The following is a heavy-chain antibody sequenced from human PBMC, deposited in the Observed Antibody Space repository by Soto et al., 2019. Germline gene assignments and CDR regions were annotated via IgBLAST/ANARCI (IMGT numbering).Heavy chain of an antibody. CDR1: GGTFSSYA. J-gene: IGHJ6*02. Sequence: QVQLVQSGAEVKKPGSSVKVSCKASGGTFSSYAISWVRQAPGQGLEWMGGIIPIFGTANYAQKLQGRVTITADESTRAAYLELSSLRSEDTAVYYCARRSYSGDGYYYGMDVWGQGTTVTVSS. D-gene: IGHD1-26*01. CDR3: ARRSYSGDGYYYGMDV. V-gene: IGHV1-69*12. CDR2: IIPIFGTA.